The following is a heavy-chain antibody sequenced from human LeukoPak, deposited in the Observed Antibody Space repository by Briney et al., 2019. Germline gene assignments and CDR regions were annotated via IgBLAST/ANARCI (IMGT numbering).Heavy chain of an antibody. D-gene: IGHD2-15*01. V-gene: IGHV1-2*02. J-gene: IGHJ4*02. CDR2: INPNSGGT. CDR3: ARQYCSGGSCYSGVDY. Sequence: ASVKVSCKASGYTFTGYYMHWVRQAPGQGLEWMGWINPNSGGTNYAQKFQGGVTMTRDTSISTAYMELSRLRSDDTAVYYCARQYCSGGSCYSGVDYWGQGTLVTVSS. CDR1: GYTFTGYY.